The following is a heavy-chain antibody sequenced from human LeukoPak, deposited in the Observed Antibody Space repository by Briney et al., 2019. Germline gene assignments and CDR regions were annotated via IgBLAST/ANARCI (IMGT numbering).Heavy chain of an antibody. CDR2: ISGSSIYI. D-gene: IGHD2-15*01. Sequence: GGSLRLSCAASGFTFSSYGMHWVRQAPGKGLEWVSSISGSSIYIYYADSAKGRFTISRDNAKNSLYLRMNSLRAEDTAVYYCARSGCSGGSCYGVFDYWGQGTLVTVSS. CDR3: ARSGCSGGSCYGVFDY. J-gene: IGHJ4*02. V-gene: IGHV3-21*01. CDR1: GFTFSSYG.